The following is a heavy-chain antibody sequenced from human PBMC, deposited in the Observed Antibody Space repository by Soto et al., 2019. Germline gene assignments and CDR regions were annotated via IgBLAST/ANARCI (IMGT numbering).Heavy chain of an antibody. V-gene: IGHV3-53*01. CDR1: GFTVSSNY. D-gene: IGHD3-3*01. CDR3: ARGRGVTIFGVVIPYYYGMDV. J-gene: IGHJ6*02. Sequence: TGGSLRLSCAASGFTVSSNYMSWVRQAPGKGLEWVSVIYSGGSTYYADSVKGRFTISRDNSKNTLYLQMNSLRAEDTAVYYCARGRGVTIFGVVIPYYYGMDVWGQGTTVTVSS. CDR2: IYSGGST.